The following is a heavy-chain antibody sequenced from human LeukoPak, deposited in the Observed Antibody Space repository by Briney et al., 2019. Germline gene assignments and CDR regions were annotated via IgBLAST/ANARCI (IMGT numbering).Heavy chain of an antibody. CDR3: ARTTVTNDAFDI. D-gene: IGHD4-17*01. Sequence: PSETLSLTCAVYGGSFSGYYWSWIRHPPGKGLEWIGEINHSGSTNYNPSLKSRVTISVDTSKNQFSLKLSSVTAADTAVYYCARTTVTNDAFDIWGQGTMVTVSS. V-gene: IGHV4-34*01. CDR2: INHSGST. J-gene: IGHJ3*02. CDR1: GGSFSGYY.